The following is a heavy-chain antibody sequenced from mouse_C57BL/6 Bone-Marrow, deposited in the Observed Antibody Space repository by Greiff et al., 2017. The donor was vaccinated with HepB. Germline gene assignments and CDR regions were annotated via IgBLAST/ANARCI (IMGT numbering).Heavy chain of an antibody. D-gene: IGHD1-1*01. J-gene: IGHJ2*01. CDR2: INPGGGGT. Sequence: VQLQQSGAELVRPGTSVKVSCKASGYAFTNYLIEWVKQRPGPGLEWIGVINPGGGGTNYNEKFKGKATLTADKSSSTAYMQLSSLTSEDSAVYFCARSPLHITTVVATNFDYWGQGTTLTVSS. CDR1: GYAFTNYL. CDR3: ARSPLHITTVVATNFDY. V-gene: IGHV1-54*01.